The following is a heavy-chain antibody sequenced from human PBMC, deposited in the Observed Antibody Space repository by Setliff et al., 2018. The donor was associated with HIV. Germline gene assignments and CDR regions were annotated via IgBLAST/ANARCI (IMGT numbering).Heavy chain of an antibody. CDR3: ARLRYYDILAGYAFDY. CDR1: GGSIHNYY. D-gene: IGHD3-9*01. V-gene: IGHV4-4*07. J-gene: IGHJ4*02. CDR2: IYTSGST. Sequence: PSETLSLTCTVSGGSIHNYYWSWIRQPAGKGLEWIGQIYTSGSTNYNPSLRSRVTISVDTSKNHFSLKLSSVTAADTAVYYCARLRYYDILAGYAFDYWGQGTLVTVSS.